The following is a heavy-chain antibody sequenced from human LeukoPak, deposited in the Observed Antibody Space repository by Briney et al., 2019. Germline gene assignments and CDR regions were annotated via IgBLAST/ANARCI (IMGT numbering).Heavy chain of an antibody. CDR3: ASLLAEYSSGWSFRMGYYFDY. CDR1: GYTFTSYA. Sequence: ASVKVSCKASGYTFTSYAMHWVRQAPGQRLEWMGWINAGNGNTKYSLKFQGRVTITRDTSASTVYMELSSLRSEDTAVYYCASLLAEYSSGWSFRMGYYFDYWGQGTLVTVSS. CDR2: INAGNGNT. V-gene: IGHV1-3*01. J-gene: IGHJ4*02. D-gene: IGHD6-19*01.